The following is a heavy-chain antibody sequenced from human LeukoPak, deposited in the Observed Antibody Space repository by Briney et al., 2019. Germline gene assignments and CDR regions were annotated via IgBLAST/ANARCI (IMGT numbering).Heavy chain of an antibody. CDR1: GFTFSSYS. CDR2: ISSSSYI. V-gene: IGHV3-21*01. J-gene: IGHJ4*02. D-gene: IGHD2-2*01. CDR3: ARGYCSSTSCFQGD. Sequence: PGGSLRLSCAASGFTFSSYSMNWVRQAPGKGLEWVSSISSSSYIYYADSVKGRFTISRDNAKNSLYLQMNSLRAEDTAVYYCARGYCSSTSCFQGDWGQGTLVTVSS.